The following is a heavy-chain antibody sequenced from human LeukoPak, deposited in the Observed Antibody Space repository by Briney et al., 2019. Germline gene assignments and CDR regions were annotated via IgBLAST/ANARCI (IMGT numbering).Heavy chain of an antibody. J-gene: IGHJ4*02. CDR3: ARVPNSGWYYFDY. CDR1: GGSISSYY. V-gene: IGHV4-59*01. Sequence: PSQTLSLTCTVSGGSISSYYWSWIRQPPGKGLEWVAYIYYSGSTSYNPSLKSRVTISVGTSKNQFSLKLSSVTAADTAVYYCARVPNSGWYYFDYWGQGTLVTVSS. D-gene: IGHD6-19*01. CDR2: IYYSGST.